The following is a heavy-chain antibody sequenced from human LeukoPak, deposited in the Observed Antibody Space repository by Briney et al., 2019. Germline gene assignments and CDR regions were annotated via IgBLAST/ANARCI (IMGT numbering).Heavy chain of an antibody. Sequence: GSLRLSCAVSGLTLSNVWMNWVRQAPGKGLEWVGRIRSQTAGGTTDFAAPVKGRSSISRDDSKNSLYLQMNSLTSEDTAVYYCAHGSAQYYEYWGQGTLVTVSS. V-gene: IGHV3-15*07. CDR3: AHGSAQYYEY. CDR2: IRSQTAGGTT. J-gene: IGHJ1*01. CDR1: GLTLSNVW. D-gene: IGHD2-15*01.